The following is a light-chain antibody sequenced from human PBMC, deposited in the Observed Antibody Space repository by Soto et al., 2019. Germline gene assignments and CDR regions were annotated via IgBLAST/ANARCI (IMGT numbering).Light chain of an antibody. V-gene: IGLV1-40*01. CDR1: RSNIGAGYD. CDR2: ANS. CDR3: QSYDSSLSVV. J-gene: IGLJ2*01. Sequence: QSVLTQPPSVSGAPGQRVTISCTGSRSNIGAGYDVHWYQQLPGTAPKVLIYANSNRPSGVPDRFSGSKSGTSASLAITGLQAEDEGDDYCQSYDSSLSVVFGGGTKLTVL.